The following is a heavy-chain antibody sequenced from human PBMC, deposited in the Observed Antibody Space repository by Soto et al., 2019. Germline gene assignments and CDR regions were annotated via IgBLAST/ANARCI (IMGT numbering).Heavy chain of an antibody. Sequence: GGSLRLSCEASGFTFSSYSMNWVRQAPGKGLEWVSYISSTSGTIYYADSVKGRFTISRDNAKNSLYLQMNSLGAEDTAVYYCARVGDWNPVYYYYMDVWGKGTTVTVSS. CDR3: ARVGDWNPVYYYYMDV. V-gene: IGHV3-48*01. CDR2: ISSTSGTI. D-gene: IGHD1-1*01. J-gene: IGHJ6*03. CDR1: GFTFSSYS.